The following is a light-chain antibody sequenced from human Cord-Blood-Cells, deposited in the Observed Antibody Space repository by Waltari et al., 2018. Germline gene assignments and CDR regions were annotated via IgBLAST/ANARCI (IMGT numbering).Light chain of an antibody. V-gene: IGKV3-15*01. CDR1: QSVSSN. J-gene: IGKJ1*01. Sequence: ELVMTQSPATLSLSPGERPTLSCRASQSVSSNLAWYQQKPGQAPRLLIYGASTRATGIPARFSGSGSGTEFTLTISSLQSEDFAVYYCQQYNNWPQTFGQGTKVEIK. CDR3: QQYNNWPQT. CDR2: GAS.